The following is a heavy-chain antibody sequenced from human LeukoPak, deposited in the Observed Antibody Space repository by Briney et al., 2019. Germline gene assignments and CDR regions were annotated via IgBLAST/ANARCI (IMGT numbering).Heavy chain of an antibody. CDR1: GFSFSDYG. Sequence: GGSLRLSCAASGFSFSDYGMNWVRRAPGKGLEWVAVISYDGSNKYYADSVKGRFTISRDNSKNTLYLQMNSLRAEDTAVYYCARDLEYYYDSSGQWGQGTLVTVSS. V-gene: IGHV3-30*03. D-gene: IGHD3-22*01. CDR2: ISYDGSNK. CDR3: ARDLEYYYDSSGQ. J-gene: IGHJ4*02.